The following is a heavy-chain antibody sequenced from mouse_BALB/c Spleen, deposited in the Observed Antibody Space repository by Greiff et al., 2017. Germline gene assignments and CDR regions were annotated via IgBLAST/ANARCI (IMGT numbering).Heavy chain of an antibody. D-gene: IGHD1-1*01. CDR1: GYTFTEYI. Sequence: QVQLQQSGAGLVKPGASVTLSCKASGYTFTEYIIHWVKQRSGQGLEWIGWFYPGSGSIKYNEKFKDKATLTADKSSSTVYMELSRLTSEDSAVYFCARHEAYYYGSSRGYFDYWGQGTTLTVSS. CDR3: ARHEAYYYGSSRGYFDY. CDR2: FYPGSGSI. V-gene: IGHV1-62-2*01. J-gene: IGHJ2*01.